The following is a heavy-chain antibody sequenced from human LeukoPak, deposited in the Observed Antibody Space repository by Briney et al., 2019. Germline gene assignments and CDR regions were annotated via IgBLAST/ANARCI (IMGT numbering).Heavy chain of an antibody. CDR2: IYYSGST. CDR3: ARRRGGDYGMYYYYMDV. CDR1: GGSISSYY. D-gene: IGHD4-17*01. Sequence: SETLSLTCTVSGGSISSYYWSWIRQPPGKGLEWIGYIYYSGSTNYNPPLKSRVTISVDTSKNQFSLKLSSVTAADTAVYYCARRRGGDYGMYYYYMDVWGKGTTVTVSS. V-gene: IGHV4-59*01. J-gene: IGHJ6*03.